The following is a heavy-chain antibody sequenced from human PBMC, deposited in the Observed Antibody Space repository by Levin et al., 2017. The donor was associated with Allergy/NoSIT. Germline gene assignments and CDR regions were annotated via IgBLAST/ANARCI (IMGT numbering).Heavy chain of an antibody. CDR3: AGATLWFGADDAFDI. D-gene: IGHD3-10*01. CDR2: INHSGSP. Sequence: PSETLSLTCAVNGGSFSGYSWTWIRQPPGKGLEWIGEINHSGSPNYNASLKSRVTISVDTSKNHFSLKLRSVSAADTAVYYCAGATLWFGADDAFDIWGQGTLVTVSS. J-gene: IGHJ3*02. CDR1: GGSFSGYS. V-gene: IGHV4-34*01.